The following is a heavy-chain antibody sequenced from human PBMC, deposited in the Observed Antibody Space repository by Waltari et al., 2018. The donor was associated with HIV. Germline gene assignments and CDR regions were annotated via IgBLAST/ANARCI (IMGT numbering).Heavy chain of an antibody. V-gene: IGHV3-23*01. CDR3: AKDDRATRGLDN. D-gene: IGHD5-12*01. J-gene: IGHJ4*02. Sequence: EVQLLESGGGLVQPGGSLRLSCAASGFHFSNYAMSWVRQAPGEGLEWVAVVRDVDSTYYVDSVKGRFIISRDDSKDTLYLQMNSLRVEDTAVYYCAKDDRATRGLDNWGQGTLVTVSS. CDR1: GFHFSNYA. CDR2: VRDVDST.